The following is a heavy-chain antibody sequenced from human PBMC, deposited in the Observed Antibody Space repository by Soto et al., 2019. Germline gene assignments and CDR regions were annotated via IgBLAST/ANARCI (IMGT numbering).Heavy chain of an antibody. D-gene: IGHD3-3*01. CDR2: VHYTGST. V-gene: IGHV4-61*03. J-gene: IGHJ6*02. CDR1: GDSVTSGSIY. Sequence: QVQLQESGPGLVKPSETLSLTCTVSGDSVTSGSIYWSWIRQPPGKGLEWIGYVHYTGSTNYNPSPKSRVSISVETSKHRSSLTLSAVTAADTAAYYCARDRGNFGVVLADFYQYGMDVWGQGTAVTVSS. CDR3: ARDRGNFGVVLADFYQYGMDV.